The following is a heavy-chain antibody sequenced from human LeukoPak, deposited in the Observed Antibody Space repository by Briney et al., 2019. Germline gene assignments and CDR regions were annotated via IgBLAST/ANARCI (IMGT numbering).Heavy chain of an antibody. D-gene: IGHD3-3*01. CDR3: ARVAPITIFGVVIIDYFDY. CDR1: GYTFTGYG. J-gene: IGHJ4*02. Sequence: ASVKVSCKASGYTFTGYGISWVQQAPGQGLEWMGWISAYNGNTNYAQKLQGRVTMTTDTSTSTAYMELRSLRSDDTAVYYCARVAPITIFGVVIIDYFDYWGQGTLVTVSS. CDR2: ISAYNGNT. V-gene: IGHV1-18*01.